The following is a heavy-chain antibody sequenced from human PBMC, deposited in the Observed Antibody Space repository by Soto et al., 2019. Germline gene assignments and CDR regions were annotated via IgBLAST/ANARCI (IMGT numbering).Heavy chain of an antibody. CDR1: GGSISSSSYY. CDR2: IYYSGST. V-gene: IGHV4-39*01. Sequence: QLQLQESGPGLVKPSETLSLTCTVSGGSISSSSYYWGWIRQPPGKGLEWIGSIYYSGSTYYNPSLKSRVTISVDTSKNQFSLKLSSVTAADTAVYYCARHPWFGPFDPWGQGTLVTVSS. CDR3: ARHPWFGPFDP. J-gene: IGHJ5*02. D-gene: IGHD3-10*01.